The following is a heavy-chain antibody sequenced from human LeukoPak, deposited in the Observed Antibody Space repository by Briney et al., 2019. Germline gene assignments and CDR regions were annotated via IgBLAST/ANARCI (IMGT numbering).Heavy chain of an antibody. D-gene: IGHD2-21*01. CDR2: IYSGGST. CDR3: ARDRTGSADLVLWGGFDI. J-gene: IGHJ3*02. V-gene: IGHV3-53*01. Sequence: GGSLRLSCAASGFTVSSNYMSWVRQAPGKGLEWVSVIYSGGSTYYADSVKGRFTISRDNSKNTLYLQMNSLRAEDTAVYYCARDRTGSADLVLWGGFDIWGQGTMVTVSS. CDR1: GFTVSSNY.